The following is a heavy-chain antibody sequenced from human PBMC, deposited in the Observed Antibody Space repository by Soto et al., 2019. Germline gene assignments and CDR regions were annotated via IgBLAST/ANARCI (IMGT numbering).Heavy chain of an antibody. D-gene: IGHD3-10*01. CDR1: GGSFGTNY. V-gene: IGHV4-59*13. J-gene: IGHJ5*02. CDR2: TYHTGST. CDR3: ATDSAGRGPFDP. Sequence: ETLSLTCTISGGSFGTNYWSWIRQAPGKGLEWIGYTYHTGSTKYNPSLKSRATISVDTSKNQFSLTLTSAAAADTAVYYCATDSAGRGPFDPWGQGILVTVSS.